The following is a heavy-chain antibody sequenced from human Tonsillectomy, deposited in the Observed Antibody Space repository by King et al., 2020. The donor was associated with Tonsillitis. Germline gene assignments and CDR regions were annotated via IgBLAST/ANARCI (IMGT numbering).Heavy chain of an antibody. J-gene: IGHJ4*02. D-gene: IGHD3-3*01. Sequence: DVQLVESGGGLVQPGGSLRLSCAASGFTFAGFAMYWVRQAPGKGLEWVSGINWNSGSIIYADSVGGRFSISRDNAKNSLFLQMNSLRVEDTAFYYCVKVDHYDFWTGSSFDCWGQGTLVTVSS. CDR3: VKVDHYDFWTGSSFDC. V-gene: IGHV3-9*01. CDR2: INWNSGSI. CDR1: GFTFAGFA.